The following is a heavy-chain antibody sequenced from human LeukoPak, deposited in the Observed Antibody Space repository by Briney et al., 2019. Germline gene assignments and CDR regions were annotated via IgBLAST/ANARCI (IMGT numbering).Heavy chain of an antibody. CDR1: GGSFSGYY. CDR3: ASHSLGGYYDSSGYYRNDY. Sequence: SETLSLTCAVYGGSFSGYYWSWIRQPPGKGLEWIGEINHSGSTNYNPSLKSRVTISVDTSKNQFSLKLSSVTAADTAVYYCASHSLGGYYDSSGYYRNDYWGQGTLVTVSS. CDR2: INHSGST. D-gene: IGHD3-22*01. J-gene: IGHJ4*02. V-gene: IGHV4-34*01.